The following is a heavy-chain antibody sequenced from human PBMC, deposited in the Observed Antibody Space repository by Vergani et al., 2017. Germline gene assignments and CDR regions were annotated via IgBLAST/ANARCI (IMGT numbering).Heavy chain of an antibody. CDR2: ISGSGGNT. J-gene: IGHJ6*02. Sequence: EVQLLESGGGLVQPGGSPRLSCAASGFTFSSYAMSWVRQVPGTGLEWVSAISGSGGNTFYTDSVKGRFTFSRDNSKDTLYLQMNSLRVEDTAIYYCAKARDPNCKGGNCYSYYYGLDLWGQGTTVTVSS. V-gene: IGHV3-23*01. D-gene: IGHD2-15*01. CDR1: GFTFSSYA. CDR3: AKARDPNCKGGNCYSYYYGLDL.